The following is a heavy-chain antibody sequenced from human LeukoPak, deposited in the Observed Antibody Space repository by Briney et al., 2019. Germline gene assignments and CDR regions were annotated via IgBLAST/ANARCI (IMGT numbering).Heavy chain of an antibody. Sequence: GGSLRLSCAASGFTFSSYGMHWVRQAPGKGLEWVAVIWYDGSNKYYADSVKGRFTISRDNSKNTLYLQMNSLRAEDTAVYYCAKDPHGYSSAYFDYWGQGTLVTVSS. J-gene: IGHJ4*02. D-gene: IGHD6-19*01. CDR3: AKDPHGYSSAYFDY. CDR1: GFTFSSYG. V-gene: IGHV3-30*02. CDR2: IWYDGSNK.